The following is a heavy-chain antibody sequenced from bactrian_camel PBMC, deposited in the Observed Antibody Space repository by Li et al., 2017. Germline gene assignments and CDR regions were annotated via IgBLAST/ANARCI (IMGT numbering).Heavy chain of an antibody. D-gene: IGHD5*01. J-gene: IGHJ4*01. CDR2: IDNEDDL. V-gene: IGHV3S53*01. CDR1: GYSFSRHC. Sequence: HVQLVESGGGSVQAGGSLTLSCAVSGYSFSRHCMGWFRQALYKERERVAAIDNEDDLFYGDSVKGRFTISQDRAEKSVYLQMNNLKPEDTAMYYCAADLLCGGKEVEGWAVGRFGTWGQGTQVTVS. CDR3: AADLLCGGKEVEGWAVGRFGT.